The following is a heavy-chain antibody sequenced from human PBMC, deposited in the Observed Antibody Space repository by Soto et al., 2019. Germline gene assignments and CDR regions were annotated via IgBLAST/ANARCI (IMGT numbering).Heavy chain of an antibody. CDR1: GYTFTSYY. Sequence: GPPVKVSCKASGYTFTSYYMHWVRQAPGQGLEWMGIINPSGGSTSYAQKFQGRVTMTRDTSTSTVYMELSSLRSEDTAVYYCARSQTTVTPRVAYYFDYWGQGTLVTVSS. CDR3: ARSQTTVTPRVAYYFDY. J-gene: IGHJ4*02. D-gene: IGHD4-17*01. V-gene: IGHV1-46*03. CDR2: INPSGGST.